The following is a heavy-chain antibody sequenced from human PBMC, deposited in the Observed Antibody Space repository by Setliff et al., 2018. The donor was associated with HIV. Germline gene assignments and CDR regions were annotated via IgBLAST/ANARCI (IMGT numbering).Heavy chain of an antibody. CDR1: AFTFSNYN. CDR3: ANHCGYCSSTSCEGY. Sequence: HPGGSLRLSCAASAFTFSNYNIHWVRQAPGKGLEWVANIKQDGSEKYYVDSVKGRFTISRDNAKNALYLQMNSLRAEDTAVYYCANHCGYCSSTSCEGYWGQGALVTVSS. CDR2: IKQDGSEK. D-gene: IGHD2-2*01. J-gene: IGHJ4*02. V-gene: IGHV3-7*05.